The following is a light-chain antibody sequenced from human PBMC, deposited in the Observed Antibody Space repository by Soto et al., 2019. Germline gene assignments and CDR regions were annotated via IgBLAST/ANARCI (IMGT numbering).Light chain of an antibody. CDR3: QQYNNWPLT. V-gene: IGKV3-15*01. Sequence: EIVMTQSPATLSVSPGERATLSCRASQSVSILLAWYQQKPGKAPKLLIYKASSLESGVPSRFSGSGSGTEFTLTISSLQSVDFAVYYCQQYNNWPLTFGGGTKVDIK. CDR2: KAS. CDR1: QSVSIL. J-gene: IGKJ4*01.